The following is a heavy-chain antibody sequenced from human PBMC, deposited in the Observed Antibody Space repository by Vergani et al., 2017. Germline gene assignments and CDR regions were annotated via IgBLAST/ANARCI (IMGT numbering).Heavy chain of an antibody. CDR3: ARPSAPGDYDALDI. Sequence: EVQLVESGGGVVRPGGSLRLSCAASGFTFSSYWMSWVRQAPGKGLEWVANIKQDGSEKYYVDSVKGRFTIPRDNAKNSLYLQMNSLRAEDTAVYYCARPSAPGDYDALDIWGQGTMVTVSS. CDR2: IKQDGSEK. CDR1: GFTFSSYW. D-gene: IGHD4-17*01. J-gene: IGHJ3*02. V-gene: IGHV3-7*01.